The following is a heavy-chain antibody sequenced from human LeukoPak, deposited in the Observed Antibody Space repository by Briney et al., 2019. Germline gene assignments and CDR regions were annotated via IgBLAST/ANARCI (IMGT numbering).Heavy chain of an antibody. CDR1: GDSISSSNSY. CDR3: ARHEYGGYYFDY. J-gene: IGHJ4*02. Sequence: SETLSLTCTVSGDSISSSNSYWGWIRQPPGKGLEWIGSIYYSGNTYYNASLKSRVTISVDTSKNQFSLKLSSVTAADTAVYYCARHEYGGYYFDYWGQGTLVTVSS. D-gene: IGHD4-17*01. V-gene: IGHV4-39*01. CDR2: IYYSGNT.